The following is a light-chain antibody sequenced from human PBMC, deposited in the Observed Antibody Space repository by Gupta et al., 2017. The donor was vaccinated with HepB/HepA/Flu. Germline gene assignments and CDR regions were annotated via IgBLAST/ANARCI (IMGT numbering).Light chain of an antibody. Sequence: SSELTQDPAVSVALGQTVRITCQGDSLRSYYASWYRQKPGQAPVLVIYGKNNRPSGIADRFSGSSSGNTASLTITGAQAEDEADYYCNSRDSSGNLVVFGGGTKLTVL. V-gene: IGLV3-19*01. CDR1: SLRSYY. J-gene: IGLJ2*01. CDR3: NSRDSSGNLVV. CDR2: GKN.